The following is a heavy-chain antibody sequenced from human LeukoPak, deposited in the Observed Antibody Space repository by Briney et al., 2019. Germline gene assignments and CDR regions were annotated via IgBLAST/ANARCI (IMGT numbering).Heavy chain of an antibody. D-gene: IGHD6-13*01. CDR1: AFTFSSYW. J-gene: IGHJ6*03. V-gene: IGHV3-7*01. Sequence: GGSLRLSCAASAFTFSSYWMSWVRQAPGKGLEWVANIKQDGSEKYYVDSVKGRFTISRDNAKNSLYLQMNSLRAEDTAVYYCARDKGVSSSWYRGDYYYYYYMDVWGKGTTVTVSS. CDR2: IKQDGSEK. CDR3: ARDKGVSSSWYRGDYYYYYYMDV.